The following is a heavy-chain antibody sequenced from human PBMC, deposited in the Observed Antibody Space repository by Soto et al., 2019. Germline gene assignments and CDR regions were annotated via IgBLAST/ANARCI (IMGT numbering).Heavy chain of an antibody. J-gene: IGHJ3*02. Sequence: QVQLVESGGGVVQPGRSLRLSCAASGFTFSSYAMHWVRQAPGKGPEWVAVIAYDGSSKTYADSVKGQFTISRDNSKNSLFLQMNNLRPEDTAVYYCARRNSDYRSVWSDAVDIGGEGTMVTVSS. CDR2: IAYDGSSK. V-gene: IGHV3-30-3*01. CDR1: GFTFSSYA. CDR3: ARRNSDYRSVWSDAVDI. D-gene: IGHD6-19*01.